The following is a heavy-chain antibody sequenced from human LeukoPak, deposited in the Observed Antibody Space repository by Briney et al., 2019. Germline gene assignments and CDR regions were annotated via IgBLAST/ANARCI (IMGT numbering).Heavy chain of an antibody. J-gene: IGHJ4*02. CDR2: ITGTGENT. V-gene: IGHV3-23*01. D-gene: IGHD3-10*01. Sequence: GGSLRLSCAASGFTFRSNSMSWVRQAPGKGLEWVSAITGTGENTYYADFVKGRFTISRDNSNNTLYLQMNSLRAKDTAVYYCAKIGGYFDYWGQGTLVTVSS. CDR1: GFTFRSNS. CDR3: AKIGGYFDY.